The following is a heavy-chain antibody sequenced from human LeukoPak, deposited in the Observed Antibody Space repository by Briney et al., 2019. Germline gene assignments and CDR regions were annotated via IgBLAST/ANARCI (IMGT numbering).Heavy chain of an antibody. Sequence: PGGSLRLSCAASGFTFSSYGMHWVRQAPGKGLEWVAFIRYDGSNKYYADSVKGRFTISRDNSKNTLYLHVNSLRPEDTAVYYCATGRDCSGGSCYSVYWGQGTLVTVSS. D-gene: IGHD2-15*01. CDR3: ATGRDCSGGSCYSVY. V-gene: IGHV3-30*02. CDR1: GFTFSSYG. J-gene: IGHJ4*02. CDR2: IRYDGSNK.